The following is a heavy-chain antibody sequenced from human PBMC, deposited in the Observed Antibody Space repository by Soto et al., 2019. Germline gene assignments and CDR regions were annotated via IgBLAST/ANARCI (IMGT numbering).Heavy chain of an antibody. D-gene: IGHD6-19*01. Sequence: ASVKVSCKASGYTFTSYGISWVRQAPGQGLEWMGWISAYNGNTNYAQKLQGRVTMTTDTSTSTAYMELRSLRSDDTAVYYCATFSSGWYYGYFDYWGQGTLVTVSS. CDR2: ISAYNGNT. CDR3: ATFSSGWYYGYFDY. CDR1: GYTFTSYG. J-gene: IGHJ4*02. V-gene: IGHV1-18*01.